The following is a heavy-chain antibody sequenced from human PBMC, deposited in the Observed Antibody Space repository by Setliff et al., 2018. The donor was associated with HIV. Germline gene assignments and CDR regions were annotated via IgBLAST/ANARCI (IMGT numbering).Heavy chain of an antibody. CDR2: IYYSGST. Sequence: SETLSLTCTVSGGSISSSSYYWGWVRQPPGKGLEWIGTIYYSGSTYYNPSLRSRVTISVDTSRNQFSLRLSSVTAAYTAFYYCARHNPASVPASSPDYWGQGTLVTVSS. J-gene: IGHJ4*02. V-gene: IGHV4-39*01. D-gene: IGHD2-2*01. CDR1: GGSISSSSYY. CDR3: ARHNPASVPASSPDY.